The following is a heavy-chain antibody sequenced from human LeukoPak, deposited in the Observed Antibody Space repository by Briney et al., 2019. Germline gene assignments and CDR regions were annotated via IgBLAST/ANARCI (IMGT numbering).Heavy chain of an antibody. CDR2: INPSGGST. V-gene: IGHV1-46*01. CDR3: ARESPSAEAGPNDAFDI. J-gene: IGHJ3*02. D-gene: IGHD6-19*01. CDR1: GYTFSSYY. Sequence: ASVKVSCKASGYTFSSYYMHWVRQAPGQGLEWMGIINPSGGSTSYAQKFQGRVTMTRDASASTVYMELSSLRSEDTAVYYCARESPSAEAGPNDAFDIWGQGTMVTVAS.